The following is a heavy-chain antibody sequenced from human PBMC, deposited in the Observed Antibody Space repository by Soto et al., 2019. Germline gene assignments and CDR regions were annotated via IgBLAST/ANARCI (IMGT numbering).Heavy chain of an antibody. D-gene: IGHD5-18*01. CDR2: ISSSSSTI. CDR3: ARDGAGYSRRFDC. CDR1: GFTLSSYS. V-gene: IGHV3-48*01. J-gene: IGHJ4*02. Sequence: EVQLVESGGGLLQPGGSVRLSCAASGFTLSSYSRNWVRQAPGKGLEWVSYISSSSSTIHYADSVKGRFTISRDNAKNSLYLQMNSLKAEDTAVYYCARDGAGYSRRFDCWGQGTLVTVSS.